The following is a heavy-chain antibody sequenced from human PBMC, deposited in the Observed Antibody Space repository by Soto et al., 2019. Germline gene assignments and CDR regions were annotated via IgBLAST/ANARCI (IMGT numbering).Heavy chain of an antibody. J-gene: IGHJ6*02. D-gene: IGHD6-19*01. CDR2: IYYSGST. Sequence: SETLSLTCTVSGGSISSSSYYWGWIRQPPGKGLEWIGSIYYSGSTYYNPSLKSRVTISVDTSKNQFSLKLSSVTAADTAVYYCARHTFSSGWYPYYYYGMDVWGQGTTVTVSS. CDR1: GGSISSSSYY. V-gene: IGHV4-39*01. CDR3: ARHTFSSGWYPYYYYGMDV.